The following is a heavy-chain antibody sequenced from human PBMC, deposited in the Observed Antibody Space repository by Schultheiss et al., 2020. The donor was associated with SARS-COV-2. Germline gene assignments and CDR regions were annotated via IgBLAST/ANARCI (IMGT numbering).Heavy chain of an antibody. CDR1: RGTFSDYA. J-gene: IGHJ6*03. CDR2: IVPLVGTP. CDR3: ARGGQGQLVRWRGYYYMDV. V-gene: IGHV1-69*06. D-gene: IGHD6-6*01. Sequence: SVKVSCKASRGTFSDYAINWVRQAPGQGLEWMGGIVPLVGTPFFAQKFQGRVTITADKSTNTAYMELSSLRAEDTAVYYCARGGQGQLVRWRGYYYMDVWGKGTTVTVSS.